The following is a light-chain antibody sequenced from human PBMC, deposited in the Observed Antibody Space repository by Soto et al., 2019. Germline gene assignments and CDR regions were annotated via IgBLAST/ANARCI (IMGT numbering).Light chain of an antibody. V-gene: IGKV3-11*01. CDR2: DAS. CDR3: QQRWT. CDR1: QSVSRY. Sequence: EIVLTQSPAALSLSPGERVTLSCRASQSVSRYLAWYQQKPGQAPRLLIYDASNRATGIPARFSGSGSGTDFTLTISSLEPEDFAVYCCQQRWTFGQGTKVEIK. J-gene: IGKJ1*01.